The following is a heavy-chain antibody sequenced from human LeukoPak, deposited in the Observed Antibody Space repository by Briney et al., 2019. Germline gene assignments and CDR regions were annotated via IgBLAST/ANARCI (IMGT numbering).Heavy chain of an antibody. CDR2: IYTSGST. CDR3: ARDRQQLDGDYYYYMDV. Sequence: PSETLSLTCTVSGGSISSYYWSWIRQPAGKGLEWIGRIYTSGSTNYNPSLKSRVTISVDTSKNQFSLKLSSVTAADTAVYYCARDRQQLDGDYYYYMDVWGKGTTVTVSS. J-gene: IGHJ6*03. V-gene: IGHV4-4*07. D-gene: IGHD6-13*01. CDR1: GGSISSYY.